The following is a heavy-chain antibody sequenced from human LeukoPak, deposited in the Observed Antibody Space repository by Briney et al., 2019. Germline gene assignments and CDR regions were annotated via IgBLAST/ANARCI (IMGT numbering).Heavy chain of an antibody. Sequence: SGTLSLTCAVSGGSISSSNWWSWVRQPPGKGLEWIGEIYHSGTTNYNPSLKSRVTISVDKSKNQFSLKLSSVTAADTAVYYCARARGSWYGGYFDYWGQGTLVTVSS. V-gene: IGHV4-4*02. D-gene: IGHD6-13*01. J-gene: IGHJ4*02. CDR2: IYHSGTT. CDR1: GGSISSSNW. CDR3: ARARGSWYGGYFDY.